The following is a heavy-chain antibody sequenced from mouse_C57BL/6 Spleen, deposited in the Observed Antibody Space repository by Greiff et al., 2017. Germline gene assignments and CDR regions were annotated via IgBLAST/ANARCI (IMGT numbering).Heavy chain of an antibody. V-gene: IGHV3-6*01. CDR2: ISYDGSN. CDR3: ARGETGRGFAY. D-gene: IGHD4-1*01. J-gene: IGHJ3*01. CDR1: GYSITSGYY. Sequence: ESGPGLVKPSQSLSLTCSVTGYSITSGYYWNWIRQFPGNKLEWMGYISYDGSNNYNPSLKNRISITRDTSKNQFFLKLNSVTTEDTATYYCARGETGRGFAYWGQGTLVTVSA.